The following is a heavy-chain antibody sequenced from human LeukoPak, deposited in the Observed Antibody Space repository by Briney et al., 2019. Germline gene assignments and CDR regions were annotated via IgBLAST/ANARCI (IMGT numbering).Heavy chain of an antibody. CDR3: AKAPGYSTYYFDY. J-gene: IGHJ4*02. CDR2: LSGSGGTT. V-gene: IGHV3-23*01. D-gene: IGHD3/OR15-3a*01. Sequence: GGFLRLSCAASGFTFSSYAMSWVRQAPGKGLEWVSALSGSGGTTYYADSVKGRFTISRDTSKNTLFLQMNSLRAEDTAVYYCAKAPGYSTYYFDYWGQGTLVTVSS. CDR1: GFTFSSYA.